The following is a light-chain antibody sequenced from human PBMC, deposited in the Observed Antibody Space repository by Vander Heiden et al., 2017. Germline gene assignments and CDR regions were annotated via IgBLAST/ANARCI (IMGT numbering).Light chain of an antibody. Sequence: HSVSTQPPSVSAAPGQKVTISCSGSSSNIGNNYVSWYQQLPGTAPELLIYDNNKRPSGIPDRFSGSKSGKSATLGISGVQTGDEADYYCGRWDSSLSAGVFGGGTKLTVL. CDR3: GRWDSSLSAGV. J-gene: IGLJ3*02. CDR2: DNN. V-gene: IGLV1-51*01. CDR1: SSNIGNNY.